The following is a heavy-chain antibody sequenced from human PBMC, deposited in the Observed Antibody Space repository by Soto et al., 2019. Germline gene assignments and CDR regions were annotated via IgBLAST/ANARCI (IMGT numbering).Heavy chain of an antibody. J-gene: IGHJ4*02. CDR1: GGSIRSGGYY. V-gene: IGHV4-31*03. Sequence: QVQLQESGPGLVKPSQTLSLTCTVSGGSIRSGGYYWSWLRQHPGKGLEWIGYIDYSGSTYYNPSLKSRVTISVDTSKNQLSLKLSSVTAADTAVYYCARDKAAAGLFDSWGQGTLVTVSS. D-gene: IGHD6-13*01. CDR2: IDYSGST. CDR3: ARDKAAAGLFDS.